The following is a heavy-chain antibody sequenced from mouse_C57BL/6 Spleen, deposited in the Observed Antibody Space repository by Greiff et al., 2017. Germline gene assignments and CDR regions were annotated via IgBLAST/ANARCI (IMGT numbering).Heavy chain of an antibody. V-gene: IGHV1-22*01. CDR2: INPNNGGT. CDR1: GYTFTDYN. CDR3: ARWNWYFDV. Sequence: VQLQQSGPELVKPGASVKMSCKASGYTFTDYNMHWVKQSHGKSLEWIGYINPNNGGTSYKQKFKGKATLPVNKSSSTAFMELRSQTSEDSSVYYCARWNWYFDVWGTGTTVTVSS. J-gene: IGHJ1*03.